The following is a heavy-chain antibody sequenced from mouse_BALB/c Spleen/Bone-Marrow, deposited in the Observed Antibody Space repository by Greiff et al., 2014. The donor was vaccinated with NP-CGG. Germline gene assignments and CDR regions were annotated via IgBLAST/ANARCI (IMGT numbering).Heavy chain of an antibody. J-gene: IGHJ1*01. CDR1: GYTFTSYW. CDR2: IYPGSGST. V-gene: IGHV1S22*01. CDR3: TRGDGNYWYFDV. Sequence: LQQSGSELVRPGASVKLSCKASGYTFTSYWMHWVKQRHGQGLEWIGNIYPGSGSTNYDEKFKCKGTLTVDTSSSTAYMHLSSLTSEDSAVYYCTRGDGNYWYFDVWGAGTTVTVSS. D-gene: IGHD2-1*01.